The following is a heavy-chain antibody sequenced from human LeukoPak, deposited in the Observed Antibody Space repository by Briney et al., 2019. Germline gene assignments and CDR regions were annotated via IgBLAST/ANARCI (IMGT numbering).Heavy chain of an antibody. CDR2: ISSLSGTI. J-gene: IGHJ4*02. Sequence: GGSLRLSCAASGFTVSDAWMNWVRQAPGEGLEWVSYISSLSGTIYYADSVKGRFTISRDNAKNSLYLQMNSLRAEDTAVYYCAREGLHYFDYWGQGTLVTVSS. CDR1: GFTVSDAW. V-gene: IGHV3-48*04. CDR3: AREGLHYFDY.